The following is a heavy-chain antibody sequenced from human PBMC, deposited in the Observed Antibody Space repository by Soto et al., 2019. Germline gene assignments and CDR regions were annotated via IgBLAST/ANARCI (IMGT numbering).Heavy chain of an antibody. V-gene: IGHV3-23*01. Sequence: EVQLLESGGGLVQPGGSLRLSCAASGFPFSTYDMSWVRQAPGKGLEWVSVISGSDQSTYYADSLNGRFTISRDNSKNTLYLQMDILRVEDTAVYHCVKGGWLDEWGQGTLVTVSS. J-gene: IGHJ4*02. CDR3: VKGGWLDE. CDR2: ISGSDQST. CDR1: GFPFSTYD. D-gene: IGHD5-12*01.